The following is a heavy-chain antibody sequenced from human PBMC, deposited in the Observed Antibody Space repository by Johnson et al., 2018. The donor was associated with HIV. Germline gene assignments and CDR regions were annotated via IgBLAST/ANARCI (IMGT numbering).Heavy chain of an antibody. CDR2: ISYDGSNK. CDR1: GFTFDDYA. CDR3: ARDQRGGKSAFDI. V-gene: IGHV3-30*14. D-gene: IGHD4-23*01. J-gene: IGHJ3*02. Sequence: QVKLVESGGGLVQPGGSLRLSCAASGFTFDDYAMHWVRQAPGTGLEWVAVISYDGSNKYYADSVKGRFTISKDNSKNTLYLQMNSLRVEDSAVYYCARDQRGGKSAFDIWGQGTLVTVSS.